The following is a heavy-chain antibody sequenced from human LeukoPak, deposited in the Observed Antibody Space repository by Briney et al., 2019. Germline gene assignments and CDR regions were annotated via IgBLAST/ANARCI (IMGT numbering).Heavy chain of an antibody. V-gene: IGHV1-46*01. D-gene: IGHD6-13*01. J-gene: IGHJ4*02. CDR3: AKLAAAGTAHYYFDY. CDR2: INPSGGST. CDR1: GYTFTSYH. Sequence: VASVKVSCKASGYTFTSYHMHWVRQAPGQGLEIMGIINPSGGSTTYAQKFQGRVTMTGDTSTSTVYMELSSLRSEDTTVYYCAKLAAAGTAHYYFDYWGQGTLVTVSS.